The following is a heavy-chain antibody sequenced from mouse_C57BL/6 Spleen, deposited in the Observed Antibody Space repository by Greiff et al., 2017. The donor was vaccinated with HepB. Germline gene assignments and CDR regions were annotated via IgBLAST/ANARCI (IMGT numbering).Heavy chain of an antibody. Sequence: EVQLQQSGPVLVKPGASVKMSCKASGYTFTDYYMNWVKQSHGKSLEWIGVINPYNGGTSYNQKFKGKATLTVDKSSSTAYMELNSLTSEDSAVYYCARITTVVAKGFDYWGQGTTLTVSS. CDR1: GYTFTDYY. CDR2: INPYNGGT. V-gene: IGHV1-19*01. J-gene: IGHJ2*01. CDR3: ARITTVVAKGFDY. D-gene: IGHD1-1*01.